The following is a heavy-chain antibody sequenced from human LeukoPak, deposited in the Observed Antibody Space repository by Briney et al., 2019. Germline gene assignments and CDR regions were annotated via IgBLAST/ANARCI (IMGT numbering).Heavy chain of an antibody. CDR2: IIPIFGTA. CDR1: GGTFSSYA. D-gene: IGHD5-12*01. J-gene: IGHJ4*02. V-gene: IGHV1-69*06. Sequence: SVKVSCKASGGTFSSYAISWVRQAPGQGLEWMGGIIPIFGTANYAQKFQGRVTITADKSTSTAYIELSSLRSEDTAVYYCARGDIVATRAFDYWGQGTLVTVSS. CDR3: ARGDIVATRAFDY.